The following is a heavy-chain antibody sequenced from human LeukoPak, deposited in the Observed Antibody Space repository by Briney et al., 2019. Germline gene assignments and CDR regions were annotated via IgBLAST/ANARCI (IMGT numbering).Heavy chain of an antibody. J-gene: IGHJ4*02. D-gene: IGHD6-19*01. CDR3: ARSSGWYGRSYFDY. Sequence: TGGSLRLSCAVSGISLSNYGMNWVRQAPGKGLEWVSYISSSSSNIYYADSVKGRFTISRDNAKNSLYLQMNSLRAEDTAVYYCARSSGWYGRSYFDYWGQGTLVTVSS. V-gene: IGHV3-48*04. CDR2: ISSSSSNI. CDR1: GISLSNYG.